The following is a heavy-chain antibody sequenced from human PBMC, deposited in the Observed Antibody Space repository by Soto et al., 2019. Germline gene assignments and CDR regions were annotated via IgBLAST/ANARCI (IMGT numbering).Heavy chain of an antibody. J-gene: IGHJ4*02. D-gene: IGHD3-22*01. Sequence: GESLKISCKGSGYSFAGYWITWVRQKPGRGLEWMGRIDPSDSQTYYSPSFRGHVTISVTKSITTVFLQWSSLRASDTAMYYCARQIYDSDTGPNFQYYFDSWGQGTPVTVSS. CDR3: ARQIYDSDTGPNFQYYFDS. V-gene: IGHV5-10-1*01. CDR2: IDPSDSQT. CDR1: GYSFAGYW.